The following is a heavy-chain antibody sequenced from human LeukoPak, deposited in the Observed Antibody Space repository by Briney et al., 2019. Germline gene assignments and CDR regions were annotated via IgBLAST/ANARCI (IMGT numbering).Heavy chain of an antibody. D-gene: IGHD3-10*01. J-gene: IGHJ3*01. CDR3: ARTEFALGDAFDV. CDR2: VSSDASII. CDR1: GFTFSSYA. Sequence: GRSLRLSCAASGFTFSSYAIHWVRQAPGKGLEWVAVVSSDASIIYYADSVRGRFTISRDNSMNTLYLQMNSLRIEDTAVYYCARTEFALGDAFDVWGRGTMVTVSS. V-gene: IGHV3-30-3*01.